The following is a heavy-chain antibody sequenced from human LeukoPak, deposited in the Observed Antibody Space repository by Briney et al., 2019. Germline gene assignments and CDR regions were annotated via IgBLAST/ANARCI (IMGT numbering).Heavy chain of an antibody. Sequence: GASVKVSCKASGGTFSSYAISWVRQAPGQGLEWMGGIIPIFGTANYAQKFQGRVTITADESTSTAYMELSSLRSEDTAVYYCARFLAGVTTNYYYYMDVWGKGTTVTVSS. CDR1: GGTFSSYA. V-gene: IGHV1-69*13. D-gene: IGHD4-23*01. J-gene: IGHJ6*03. CDR2: IIPIFGTA. CDR3: ARFLAGVTTNYYYYMDV.